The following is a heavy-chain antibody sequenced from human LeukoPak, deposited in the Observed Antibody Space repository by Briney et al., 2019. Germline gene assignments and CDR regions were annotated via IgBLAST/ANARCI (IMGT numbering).Heavy chain of an antibody. Sequence: GGSLRLSCAASGFTFSNYAMHWVRQAPGEGLEWVAVISRDGTDKYYADSVKGRLTISRDNSQSTLYLHMNSLSTEDTALYYCARAIRAPGTPENAFDIWGQGTMVTVSS. CDR3: ARAIRAPGTPENAFDI. J-gene: IGHJ3*02. D-gene: IGHD6-13*01. CDR2: ISRDGTDK. CDR1: GFTFSNYA. V-gene: IGHV3-30*04.